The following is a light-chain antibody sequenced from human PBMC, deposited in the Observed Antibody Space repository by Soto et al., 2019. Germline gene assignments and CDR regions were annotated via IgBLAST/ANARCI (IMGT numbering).Light chain of an antibody. CDR2: AAS. V-gene: IGKV1-39*01. J-gene: IGKJ1*01. CDR1: QSISSY. Sequence: DIQMTQSPSSLSASVGKKDNITCRASQSISSYLNWYQQKPGKAPKLLIYAASSLQSGVPSRFSGSGSGTDFTLTISSLQPEDFATYYCQQSYSTPWTFGQGTKVDIK. CDR3: QQSYSTPWT.